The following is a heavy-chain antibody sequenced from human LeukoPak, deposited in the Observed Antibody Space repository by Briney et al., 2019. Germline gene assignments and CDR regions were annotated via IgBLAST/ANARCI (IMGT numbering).Heavy chain of an antibody. CDR2: IYYSGST. CDR1: GGSISSYY. J-gene: IGHJ5*02. V-gene: IGHV4-59*01. Sequence: SETLSLTCTVSGGSISSYYWSWIRQPPGKGLEWIGYIYYSGSTNYNPSLKSRVTISVDTSKNQFSPKLSSVTAADTAVYYCAREKAAAGTIMGSGWFDPWGQGTLVTVSS. D-gene: IGHD6-13*01. CDR3: AREKAAAGTIMGSGWFDP.